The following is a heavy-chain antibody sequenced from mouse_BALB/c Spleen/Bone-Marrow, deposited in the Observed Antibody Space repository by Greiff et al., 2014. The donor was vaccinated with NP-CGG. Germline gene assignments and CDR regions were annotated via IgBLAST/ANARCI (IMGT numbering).Heavy chain of an antibody. D-gene: IGHD1-2*01. V-gene: IGHV2-9*02. CDR3: ARITTATGAMDY. Sequence: VKLVESGPGLVSPSQILSITCTVSGFSLTNYGVHWVRQPPGKGLEWLGVICADGSTNYNSALMSRLSISKDNSKSQVFFKMNSLQTDDTAMYYCARITTATGAMDYWGQGTSVTVSS. CDR1: GFSLTNYG. CDR2: ICADGST. J-gene: IGHJ4*01.